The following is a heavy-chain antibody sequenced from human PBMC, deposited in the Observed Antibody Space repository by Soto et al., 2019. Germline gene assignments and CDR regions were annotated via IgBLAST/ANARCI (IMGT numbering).Heavy chain of an antibody. V-gene: IGHV4-39*07. Sequence: PSETLSRTCTVSGGPISSSSYYWGWIRQPPGKGLEWIGSIYYSGSTYYNPSLKSRVTISVDTSKNQFSLKLSSVTAADTAVYYCARGLRSGWFGELLDYFDYWGQGTLVTVSS. CDR1: GGPISSSSYY. CDR3: ARGLRSGWFGELLDYFDY. CDR2: IYYSGST. D-gene: IGHD3-10*01. J-gene: IGHJ4*02.